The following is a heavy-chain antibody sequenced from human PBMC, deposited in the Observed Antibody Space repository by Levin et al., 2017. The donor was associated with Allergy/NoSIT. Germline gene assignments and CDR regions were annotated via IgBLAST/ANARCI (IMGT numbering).Heavy chain of an antibody. Sequence: QHGESLKISCVASGFTFSGHLMYWVRQSPGKGLVWVARIHGDGNKMGSADSVKGRFTISRDNAKNTLFLQMNSLRVEDTALYYCAREGVPGAMDVWGQGTTVIVSS. D-gene: IGHD3-10*01. CDR3: AREGVPGAMDV. V-gene: IGHV3-74*01. CDR2: IHGDGNKM. J-gene: IGHJ6*02. CDR1: GFTFSGHL.